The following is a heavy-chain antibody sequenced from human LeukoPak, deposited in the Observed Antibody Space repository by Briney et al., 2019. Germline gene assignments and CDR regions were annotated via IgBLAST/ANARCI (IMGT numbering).Heavy chain of an antibody. CDR1: GGSISSSSYY. V-gene: IGHV4-39*07. J-gene: IGHJ3*02. CDR3: ARELYGDYEAFDI. D-gene: IGHD4-17*01. CDR2: IYYSGST. Sequence: SETLSLTCTVSGGSISSSSYYWGWIRQPPGKGLEWIGSIYYSGSTNYNPSLKSRVTISVDTSKNQFSLKLSSVTAADTAVYYCARELYGDYEAFDIWGQGTMVTVSS.